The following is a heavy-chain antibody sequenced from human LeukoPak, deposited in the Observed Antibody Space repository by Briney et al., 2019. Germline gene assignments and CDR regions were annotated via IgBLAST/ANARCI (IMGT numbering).Heavy chain of an antibody. J-gene: IGHJ6*02. D-gene: IGHD4-11*01. CDR1: GFIVSSYY. Sequence: GGSLRLSCVASGFIVSSYYMTWVRQAPGKGLEWVSVIYSGGSTYYADSVKGRVAISRDNSKNTVFLQMSSVRAEDTAVYYCARSYSNHLFGMDVRGQGTTVTVTS. CDR2: IYSGGST. V-gene: IGHV3-66*01. CDR3: ARSYSNHLFGMDV.